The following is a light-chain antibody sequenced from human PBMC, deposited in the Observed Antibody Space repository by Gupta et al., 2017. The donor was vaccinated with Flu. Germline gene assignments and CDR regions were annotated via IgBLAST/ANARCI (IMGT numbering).Light chain of an antibody. CDR1: QDTRNF. J-gene: IGKJ4*01. V-gene: IGKV1-33*01. Sequence: DIQMTQSPSSLSASVGDRVTITCQASQDTRNFLNWYQQKPGKAPKVVIYDASNLETGVPSRFSGSGYGTDFTLTISSLQPEDIGTYYCQQYHNIPLTFGGGTXVEIK. CDR2: DAS. CDR3: QQYHNIPLT.